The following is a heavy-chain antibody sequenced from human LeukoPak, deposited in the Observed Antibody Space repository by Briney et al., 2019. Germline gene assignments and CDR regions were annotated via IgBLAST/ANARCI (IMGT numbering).Heavy chain of an antibody. CDR3: ARANPPGISFFDY. J-gene: IGHJ4*02. V-gene: IGHV3-21*06. CDR1: GFPFSPHR. Sequence: GGSLRLSSACSGFPFSPHRMTRLLQPPVMRSLCVSPITGISGSIYYADSVKDRFTISRDNAENSLYLQMNSLRAEDTAVYYCARANPPGISFFDYWGQGALVTVSS. D-gene: IGHD3-16*02. CDR2: ITGISGSI.